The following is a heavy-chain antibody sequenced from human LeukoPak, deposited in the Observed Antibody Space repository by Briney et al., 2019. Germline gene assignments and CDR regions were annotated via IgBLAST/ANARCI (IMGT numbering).Heavy chain of an antibody. CDR3: ARKHRSTYYYAD. CDR2: IYYSGST. J-gene: IGHJ4*02. D-gene: IGHD1-14*01. CDR1: GGSLNNPDYY. Sequence: PSETLSLTCTVSGGSLNNPDYYWTWIRQPPGTGLEWIGYIYYSGSTYYSPSLKSRVTISIDTSKNRFSLNLDSVTAADTAVYYCARKHRSTYYYADWGQGTLVTVSS. V-gene: IGHV4-30-4*01.